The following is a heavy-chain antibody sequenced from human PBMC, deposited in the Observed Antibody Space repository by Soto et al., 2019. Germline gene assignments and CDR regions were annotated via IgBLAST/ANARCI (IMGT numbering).Heavy chain of an antibody. V-gene: IGHV1-46*01. CDR1: GHTFANYY. CDR2: INPSGGAA. Sequence: GASVKVSCKASGHTFANYYIHWVRQAPGQGLERMGKINPSGGAATYAQGFQGRVTMTLDTSATTVVLEMRSLTTDDTAVYYCAKQTVELSLGGFDPWGQGTLVTVSS. D-gene: IGHD1-1*01. CDR3: AKQTVELSLGGFDP. J-gene: IGHJ5*02.